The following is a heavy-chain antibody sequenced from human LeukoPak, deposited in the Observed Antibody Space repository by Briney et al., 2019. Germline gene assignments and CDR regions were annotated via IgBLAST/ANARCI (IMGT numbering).Heavy chain of an antibody. CDR3: ARDAVLMVYASRWFDP. Sequence: ASVTVSCKASGYTFTSYGISWVRQAPGQGLEWMGWIGAYNGNTNYAQKLQGRVTMTTDTSTSTAYMELRSLRSDDTAVYYCARDAVLMVYASRWFDPWGQGTLVTVSS. CDR2: IGAYNGNT. CDR1: GYTFTSYG. J-gene: IGHJ5*02. D-gene: IGHD2-8*01. V-gene: IGHV1-18*01.